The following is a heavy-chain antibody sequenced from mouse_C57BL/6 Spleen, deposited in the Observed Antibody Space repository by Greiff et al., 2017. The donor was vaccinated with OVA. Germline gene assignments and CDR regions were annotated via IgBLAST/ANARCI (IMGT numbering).Heavy chain of an antibody. CDR2: IDPSDSDT. V-gene: IGHV1-52*01. CDR1: GYTFTSYW. J-gene: IGHJ2*01. D-gene: IGHD2-1*01. CDR3: ARGWGNYGFDY. Sequence: QVQLQQPGAELVRPGSSVKLSCKASGYTFTSYWMHWVKQRPIQGLEWIGNIDPSDSDTHYNQKFKDKATLTVDKSSSTAYMQLSSLTSEDSAVYYCARGWGNYGFDYWGQGTTLTVSS.